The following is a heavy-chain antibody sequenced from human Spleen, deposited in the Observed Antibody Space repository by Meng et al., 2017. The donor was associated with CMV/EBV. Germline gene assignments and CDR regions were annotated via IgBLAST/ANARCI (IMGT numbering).Heavy chain of an antibody. V-gene: IGHV3-7*01. CDR1: GFTFSSYW. CDR3: ARHTIFGVGGGMDV. D-gene: IGHD3-3*01. Sequence: GGSLRLSCAASGFTFSSYWMSRVRQAPGKGLEWVANIKQDGSEKYYVDSVKGRFTISRDNAKNSLYLQMNSLRAEDTAVYYCARHTIFGVGGGMDVWGQGTTVTVSS. J-gene: IGHJ6*02. CDR2: IKQDGSEK.